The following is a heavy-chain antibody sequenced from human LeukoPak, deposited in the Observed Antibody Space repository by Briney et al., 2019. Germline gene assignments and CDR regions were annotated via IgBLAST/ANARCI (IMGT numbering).Heavy chain of an antibody. Sequence: PGGSLRLSCAASGFTFTDYLMSWVRQAPGKGLEWVANIKQDGNEKNYADSVRGRFSISRDNAKNSAYLQMNNLRAEDTAIYYCASRDALGYWGQGTLVTVSS. CDR3: ASRDALGY. D-gene: IGHD3-16*01. CDR1: GFTFTDYL. CDR2: IKQDGNEK. J-gene: IGHJ4*02. V-gene: IGHV3-7*01.